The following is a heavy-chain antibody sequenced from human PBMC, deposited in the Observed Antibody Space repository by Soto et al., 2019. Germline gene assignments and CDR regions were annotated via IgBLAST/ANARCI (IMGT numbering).Heavy chain of an antibody. D-gene: IGHD2-8*01. CDR1: GYTFTSYY. J-gene: IGHJ1*01. V-gene: IGHV3-33*05. CDR2: ISYDGSNK. Sequence: SCKASGYTFTSYYMHWVRQAPGKGLEWVAVISYDGSNKYYADSVKGRFTISRDNSKNTLYLQMNSLRAEDTAVYYCARSSDIVLMVYATPNAEYFQHWGQGTLVTVSS. CDR3: ARSSDIVLMVYATPNAEYFQH.